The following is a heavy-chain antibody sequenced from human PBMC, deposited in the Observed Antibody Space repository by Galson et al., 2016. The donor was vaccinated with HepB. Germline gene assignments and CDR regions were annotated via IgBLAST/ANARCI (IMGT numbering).Heavy chain of an antibody. CDR1: GFTFSSYA. CDR3: ARGWGWWATSGMIFTTGYFDY. J-gene: IGHJ4*02. Sequence: SLRLSCAASGFTFSSYAMHWVRQAPGKGLEWVAVISYDGSNKYYADSVKGRFTISRDNSKNTLYLQMNSLRAEDTAVYYCARGWGWWATSGMIFTTGYFDYWGRGTLVTVSS. CDR2: ISYDGSNK. V-gene: IGHV3-30-3*01. D-gene: IGHD5-24*01.